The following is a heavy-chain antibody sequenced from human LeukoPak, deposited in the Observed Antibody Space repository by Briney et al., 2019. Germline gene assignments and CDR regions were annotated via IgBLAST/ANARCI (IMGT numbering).Heavy chain of an antibody. CDR1: GFTVSSNY. D-gene: IGHD3-22*01. CDR3: ARSAYYYDSSGFYYFDY. V-gene: IGHV3-53*01. J-gene: IGHJ4*02. Sequence: PGGSLRLSCAASGFTVSSNYMSWVRQAPGKRLEWVSVIYSGGSTYYADSVKGRFTISRDNSKNTLYLQMNSLRAEDTAVYYCARSAYYYDSSGFYYFDYWGQGTLVTVSS. CDR2: IYSGGST.